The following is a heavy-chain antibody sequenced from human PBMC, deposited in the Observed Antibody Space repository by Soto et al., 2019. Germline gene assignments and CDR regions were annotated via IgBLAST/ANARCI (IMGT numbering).Heavy chain of an antibody. V-gene: IGHV4-39*01. CDR3: ARHESDYDSSGYYYIPEYFQH. D-gene: IGHD3-22*01. CDR2: IYYSGST. Sequence: SETLSLTCTVSGGSISSSSYYWGWIRQPPGKGLEWIGSIYYSGSTYYNPSLKSRVTISVDTSKNQFSLKLSSVTAADTAVYYCARHESDYDSSGYYYIPEYFQHWGQGTLVTVS. J-gene: IGHJ1*01. CDR1: GGSISSSSYY.